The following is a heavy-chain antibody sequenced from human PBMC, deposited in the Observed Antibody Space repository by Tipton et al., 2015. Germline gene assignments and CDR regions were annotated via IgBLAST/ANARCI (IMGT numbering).Heavy chain of an antibody. V-gene: IGHV4-31*03. J-gene: IGHJ6*02. CDR2: IYYSGST. CDR1: GVSISSGGYY. CDR3: ARLPRDYYYYYGMDV. Sequence: TLSLTCTVSGVSISSGGYYWSWIRQHPGKGLEWIGYIYYSGSTFYNPSLKSRVTISVDTSKNQFSLKLSSVTAADTAVYYCARLPRDYYYYYGMDVWGQGTTVTVSS.